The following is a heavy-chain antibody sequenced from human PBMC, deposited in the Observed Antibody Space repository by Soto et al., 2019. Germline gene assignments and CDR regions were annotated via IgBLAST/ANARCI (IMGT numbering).Heavy chain of an antibody. V-gene: IGHV3-48*03. CDR3: ARDHKGGYYYYGMDV. J-gene: IGHJ6*02. CDR1: GFTFSSYE. CDR2: ISSSGSTI. Sequence: VGSLRLSCAASGFTFSSYEMNWVRQAPGKGLEWVSYISSSGSTIYYADSVKGRFTISRDNAKNSLYLQMNSLRAEDTAVYYCARDHKGGYYYYGMDVWGQGTTVTVSS.